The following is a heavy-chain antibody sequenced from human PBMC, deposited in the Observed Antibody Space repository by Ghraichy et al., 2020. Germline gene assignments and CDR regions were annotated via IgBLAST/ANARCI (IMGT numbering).Heavy chain of an antibody. CDR1: GDSIPSGDYY. D-gene: IGHD2-8*02. V-gene: IGHV4-31*03. CDR3: ARDHAGAYYYYAMDV. J-gene: IGHJ6*02. CDR2: IYHSGGT. Sequence: SETLSLTCTVSGDSIPSGDYYWTWIRQQPGKGLEWIGYIYHSGGTYYNPSLKSRLTISVDTSKNQFSLKLSSVTAADTAVYYCARDHAGAYYYYAMDVWGQGTTVTVSS.